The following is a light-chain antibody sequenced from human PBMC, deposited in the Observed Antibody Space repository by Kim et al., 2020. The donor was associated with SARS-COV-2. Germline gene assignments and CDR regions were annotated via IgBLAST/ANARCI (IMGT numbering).Light chain of an antibody. CDR1: QDITNC. V-gene: IGKV1-27*01. Sequence: DIQMTQSPSSLSASGGDRATISCWASQDITNCLAWYQQKPGEVPKLLIYTASTMQSGVPARFSGSGSGTDFTLTISSLQPEDVAAYYCQHYKSAPRTFGQGTKVDIK. CDR2: TAS. CDR3: QHYKSAPRT. J-gene: IGKJ1*01.